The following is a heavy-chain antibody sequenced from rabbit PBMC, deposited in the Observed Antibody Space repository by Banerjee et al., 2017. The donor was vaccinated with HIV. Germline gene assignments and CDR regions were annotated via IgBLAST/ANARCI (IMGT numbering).Heavy chain of an antibody. J-gene: IGHJ3*01. Sequence: QSLEESGGDLVKPGASLTLTCTASGIDFSSSHYMCWVRQAPGKGLEWIACIYTGSSGRTYYASWAKGRFTISKTSSTTVTLQMTSLTAADTATYFCARMAGDVGWGCSLWGQGTLVTVS. CDR1: GIDFSSSHY. V-gene: IGHV1S40*01. CDR2: IYTGSSGRT. CDR3: ARMAGDVGWGCSL. D-gene: IGHD4-1*01.